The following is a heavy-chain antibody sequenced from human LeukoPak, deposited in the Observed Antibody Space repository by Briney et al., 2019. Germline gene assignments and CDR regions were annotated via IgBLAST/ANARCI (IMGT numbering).Heavy chain of an antibody. V-gene: IGHV1-18*01. CDR2: ISAYNGNT. CDR1: GYTFTSYG. CDR3: ARGKYCTNGVCYYFDY. Sequence: ASVKVSCKASGYTFTSYGISWVRQAPGQGLEWMGWISAYNGNTNYAQKLQGRVTMTTDTSTSTAYMELRSLRSDDTAVYYRARGKYCTNGVCYYFDYWGQGTLVTVSS. J-gene: IGHJ4*02. D-gene: IGHD2-8*01.